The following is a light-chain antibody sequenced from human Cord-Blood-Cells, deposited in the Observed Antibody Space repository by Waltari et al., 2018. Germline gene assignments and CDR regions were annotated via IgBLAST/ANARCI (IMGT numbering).Light chain of an antibody. Sequence: EIVLTQSPGTLSLSPGERATLPCRASQSVSSSYLAWYQQKPGQAPRLLIYGASSRATGIPDRFSGSGSGTDFTLTISRPEPEDFAVYYCQQYGSSPDTFGQGTKLEIK. CDR2: GAS. CDR1: QSVSSSY. J-gene: IGKJ2*01. V-gene: IGKV3-20*01. CDR3: QQYGSSPDT.